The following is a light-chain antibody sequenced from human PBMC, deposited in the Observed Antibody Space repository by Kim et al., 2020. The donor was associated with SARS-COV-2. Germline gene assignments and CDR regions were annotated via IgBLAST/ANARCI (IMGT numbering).Light chain of an antibody. J-gene: IGLJ2*01. CDR2: GKN. CDR3: NSRDSSGKHVV. V-gene: IGLV3-19*01. CDR1: SLRSYY. Sequence: SSELTQDPAVSVALGQTVRITCQGDSLRSYYASWYQQKPGQAPVLVIYGKNNRPSGIPDRFSGSSSGNTASLTITGAQAEDEADYYCNSRDSSGKHVVFGGGANLTVL.